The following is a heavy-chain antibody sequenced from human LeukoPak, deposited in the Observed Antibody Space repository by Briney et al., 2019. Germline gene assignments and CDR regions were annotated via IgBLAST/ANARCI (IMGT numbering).Heavy chain of an antibody. D-gene: IGHD2-15*01. CDR2: ISGSGGST. Sequence: GGSLRLSCAASGFTFSSYAMSWVRQAPGKGLEWVSAISGSGGSTYYADSVKGRFTISRDNSKNTLYLQMNSLRAEDTAVYYCAKDRVRYCSGGSCYLDYWGQGTLVTVSS. J-gene: IGHJ4*02. CDR1: GFTFSSYA. V-gene: IGHV3-23*01. CDR3: AKDRVRYCSGGSCYLDY.